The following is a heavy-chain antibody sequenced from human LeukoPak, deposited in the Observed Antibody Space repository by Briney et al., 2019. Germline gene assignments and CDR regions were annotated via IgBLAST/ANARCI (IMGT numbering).Heavy chain of an antibody. J-gene: IGHJ1*01. CDR3: ARFSSSWSWGFQH. CDR1: GGSFSSYY. CDR2: IYYSGST. Sequence: MPSETLSLTCAVYGGSFSSYYWGWIRQPPGKGLEWIGSIYYSGSTYYNPSLKSRVTISVDTSKNQFSLKLSSVTAADTAVYYCARFSSSWSWGFQHWGQGTLVTVSS. V-gene: IGHV4-39*01. D-gene: IGHD6-13*01.